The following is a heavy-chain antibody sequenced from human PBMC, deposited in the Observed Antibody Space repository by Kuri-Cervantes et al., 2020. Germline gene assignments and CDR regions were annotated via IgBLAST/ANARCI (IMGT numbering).Heavy chain of an antibody. CDR3: AKMSGSGWKMGYYGMDV. CDR1: GFPPSGFA. J-gene: IGHJ6*02. Sequence: GGSLRLSCAASGFPPSGFAITWVRQAPGKGLEWVSSIDYSSTYKYYADSVKGRFTISRDNAKNSLYLQMNSLRAEDTALYYCAKMSGSGWKMGYYGMDVWGQGTTVTVSS. V-gene: IGHV3-21*04. CDR2: IDYSSTYK. D-gene: IGHD6-19*01.